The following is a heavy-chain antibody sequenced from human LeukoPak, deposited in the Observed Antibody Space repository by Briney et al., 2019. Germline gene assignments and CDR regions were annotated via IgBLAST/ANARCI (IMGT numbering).Heavy chain of an antibody. CDR3: AKDGVAAPYYYYYYYMDV. J-gene: IGHJ6*03. D-gene: IGHD6-13*01. Sequence: GRSLRLSCAASGFTFDDYAMHWVRQAPGKGLEWVSGISWNSGSIGYADSVKGRFTISRDNAKNSLYLQMNSLRAEDMALYYCAKDGVAAPYYYYYYYMDVWGKGTTVTVSS. CDR1: GFTFDDYA. CDR2: ISWNSGSI. V-gene: IGHV3-9*03.